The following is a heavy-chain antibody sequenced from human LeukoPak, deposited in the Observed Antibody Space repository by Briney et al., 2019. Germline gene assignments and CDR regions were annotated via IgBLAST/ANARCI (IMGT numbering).Heavy chain of an antibody. CDR1: GGSFSGYY. CDR2: INQSGST. CDR3: ARGRVLVSGLLAVVRRPRRGAMDV. D-gene: IGHD2-21*01. V-gene: IGHV4-34*01. Sequence: SETLSLTCAVYGGSFSGYYWSWIRQPPGKGLEWIGEINQSGSTNHNPSRKGRVTISVDTSKSQFSLKLSSVTAADTAVYYCARGRVLVSGLLAVVRRPRRGAMDVWGKGTTVTVSS. J-gene: IGHJ6*03.